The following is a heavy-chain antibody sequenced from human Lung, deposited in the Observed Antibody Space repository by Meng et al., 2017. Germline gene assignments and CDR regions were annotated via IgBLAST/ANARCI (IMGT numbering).Heavy chain of an antibody. CDR2: INRDGTKP. V-gene: IGHV3-74*01. D-gene: IGHD1-1*01. CDR1: GFTFTAHW. CDR3: TNDRLNH. J-gene: IGHJ1*01. Sequence: EGQVVGSGCVLVPPGGSLSLSCWASGFTFTAHWMHWVRQGPGKGLVWVSRINRDGTKPTYADSVKGRFTISRDNAKNTLYLQMNNLRAEDTAFYYCTNDRLNHWGQGALVTVSS.